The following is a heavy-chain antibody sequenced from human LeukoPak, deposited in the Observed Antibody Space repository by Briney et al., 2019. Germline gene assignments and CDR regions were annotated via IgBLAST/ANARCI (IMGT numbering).Heavy chain of an antibody. Sequence: GGSLRLSCAASGFTFSNYWIHWVRQAPGKGLVWVSRISSDESSTTYADSVKGRFTISRDNAKNTLYLKMNTLRAEDTAIYFCARGGFTGTSCPYFDYWGQGTLVTVPS. J-gene: IGHJ4*02. CDR3: ARGGFTGTSCPYFDY. V-gene: IGHV3-74*01. CDR1: GFTFSNYW. CDR2: ISSDESST. D-gene: IGHD2-2*01.